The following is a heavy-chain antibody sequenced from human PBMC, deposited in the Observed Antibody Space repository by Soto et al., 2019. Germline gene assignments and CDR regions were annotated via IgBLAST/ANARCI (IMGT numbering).Heavy chain of an antibody. CDR1: GLTFTDYY. V-gene: IGHV3-11*01. CDR3: ARVVGYCSGGSCQNWFDP. J-gene: IGHJ5*02. CDR2: SSSSGGTI. D-gene: IGHD2-15*01. Sequence: QVQLVESGGGLVKPGGSLRLSCAASGLTFTDYYMSWIRQAPGKGLEWVSYSSSSGGTIYYADSVKGRFTISRDNAKNSLYLQMNSLRAEDTAVYYCARVVGYCSGGSCQNWFDPWGQGTLVTVSS.